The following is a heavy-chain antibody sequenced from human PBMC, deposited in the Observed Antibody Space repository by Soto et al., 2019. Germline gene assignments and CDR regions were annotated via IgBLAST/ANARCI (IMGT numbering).Heavy chain of an antibody. CDR2: IYSGGRT. Sequence: EVQLVETGGGLIQPGGSLRLSCAASGFTVSSNYMSWVRQAPGQGLEWVSFIYSGGRTYYADSVKGRFTISRDNSKNTLYLQMNSLRAEDTAVYYCAREAISSDYLDYWGQGTLVIVSS. V-gene: IGHV3-53*02. CDR3: AREAISSDYLDY. CDR1: GFTVSSNY. D-gene: IGHD3-22*01. J-gene: IGHJ4*02.